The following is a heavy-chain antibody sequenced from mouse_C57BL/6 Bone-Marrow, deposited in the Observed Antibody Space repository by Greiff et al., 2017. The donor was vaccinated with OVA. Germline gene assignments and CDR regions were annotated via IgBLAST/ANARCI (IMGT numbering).Heavy chain of an antibody. Sequence: VQLQQPGPELVKPGASVKLSCKASGYTFTSYWMHWVKQRPGHGLEWIGNINPSNGGTNYNEKFKSKATLTVDKSSSTAYMQLSSLTSEDSAVDYCERFTVTPCAMDYWGQGTSVTVST. CDR1: GYTFTSYW. CDR2: INPSNGGT. CDR3: ERFTVTPCAMDY. J-gene: IGHJ4*01. D-gene: IGHD1-1*01. V-gene: IGHV1-53*01.